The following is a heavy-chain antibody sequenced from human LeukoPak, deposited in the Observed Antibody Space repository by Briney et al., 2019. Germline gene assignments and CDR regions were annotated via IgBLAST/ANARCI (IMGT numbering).Heavy chain of an antibody. J-gene: IGHJ4*02. CDR1: GLTFSSHW. CDR2: INSDGSST. CDR3: ARESGWYANYFDY. V-gene: IGHV3-74*01. Sequence: GSLRLSCAASGLTFSSHWMHWVRQAPGKGLVWVSRINSDGSSTSYADSVKGRFTISRDNAKNTLYLQMNSLRAKDTAVYYCARESGWYANYFDYWGQGTLVTVSS. D-gene: IGHD6-19*01.